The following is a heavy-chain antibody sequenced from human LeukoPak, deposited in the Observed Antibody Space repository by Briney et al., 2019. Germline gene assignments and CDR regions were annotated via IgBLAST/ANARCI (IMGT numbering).Heavy chain of an antibody. V-gene: IGHV3-21*01. D-gene: IGHD6-13*01. CDR3: AREGSRKSAAGTFDY. Sequence: GGSLRLSXAASGFTFSSYSMNWVRQAPGKGLEWVSSISSSSSYIYYADSVKGRFTISRDNAKNSLYLQMNSLRAEDTAVYYCAREGSRKSAAGTFDYWGQGTLVTVSS. J-gene: IGHJ4*02. CDR2: ISSSSSYI. CDR1: GFTFSSYS.